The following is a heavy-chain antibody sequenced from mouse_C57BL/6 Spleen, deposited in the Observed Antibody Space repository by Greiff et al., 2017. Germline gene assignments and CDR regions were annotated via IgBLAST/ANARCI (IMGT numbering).Heavy chain of an antibody. CDR3: AIDDYDDEGYYFDY. D-gene: IGHD2-4*01. CDR1: GYTFTSYW. V-gene: IGHV1-64*01. CDR2: IHPNSGST. J-gene: IGHJ2*01. Sequence: QVQLQQPGAELVKPGASVKLSCKASGYTFTSYWMHWVKQRPGQGLEWIGMIHPNSGSTNYNEKFKSKATLTVDKSSSTAYMQLSSLTSEDSAVYYGAIDDYDDEGYYFDYWGQGTTLTVSS.